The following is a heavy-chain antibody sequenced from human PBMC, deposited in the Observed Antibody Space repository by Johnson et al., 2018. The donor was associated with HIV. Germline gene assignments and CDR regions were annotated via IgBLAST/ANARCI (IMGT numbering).Heavy chain of an antibody. CDR3: ARDGESQQLPLGDAFDV. CDR2: INWNGGST. J-gene: IGHJ3*01. CDR1: GFSFDDYG. Sequence: VQLVESGGGVVRPGGSLRLSCAASGFSFDDYGMSWVRQAPGKGLEWVSGINWNGGSTGYAASLKGRFTLSRDNAKNSLYLQMNSLRAEDTAMYYCARDGESQQLPLGDAFDVWGQGTMVTVSS. D-gene: IGHD6-13*01. V-gene: IGHV3-20*04.